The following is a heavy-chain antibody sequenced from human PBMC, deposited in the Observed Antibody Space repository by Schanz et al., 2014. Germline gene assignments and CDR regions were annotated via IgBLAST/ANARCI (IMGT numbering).Heavy chain of an antibody. CDR1: GFTFSSYA. CDR3: ARDPGGTKAHGL. CDR2: ISGSDGST. V-gene: IGHV3-23*04. Sequence: EVQLVESGGGLVQPGGSLRLSCAASGFTFSSYAMSWVRQAPGKGLEWVSAISGSDGSTYYVDSVKGRFIISRDNSKNTVYLQMNSLRAEDTAVYYCARDPGGTKAHGLWGQGTLVTVSS. J-gene: IGHJ4*02. D-gene: IGHD2-15*01.